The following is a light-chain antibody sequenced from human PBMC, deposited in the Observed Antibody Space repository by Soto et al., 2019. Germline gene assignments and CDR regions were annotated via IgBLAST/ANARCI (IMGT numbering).Light chain of an antibody. CDR1: QSIRSW. J-gene: IGKJ1*01. CDR3: QQYNSYWT. CDR2: KSS. V-gene: IGKV1-5*03. Sequence: DIQMTQSPSTLSASVGDRVTITCRASQSIRSWLAWYQQKPGKAPKLLIYKSSSLESGVQSRFSGSGSGTEFTLTISSLQPDDFATYYCQQYNSYWTFGQGTKVEIK.